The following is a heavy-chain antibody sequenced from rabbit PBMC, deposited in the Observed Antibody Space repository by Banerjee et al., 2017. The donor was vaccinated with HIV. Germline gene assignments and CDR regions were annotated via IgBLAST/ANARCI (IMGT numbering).Heavy chain of an antibody. D-gene: IGHD8-1*01. J-gene: IGHJ4*01. CDR1: GFDFSSYG. CDR2: IDPVFGIT. V-gene: IGHV1S47*01. CDR3: VRDDVGGSYDRYTL. Sequence: QEQLVESGGGLVQPGGSLKLSCKASGFDFSSYGVSWVRQAPGKGLEWIGYIDPVFGITYYANWVNGRFTISSHSAQNTLFLQLNSLTAADTATYFCVRDDVGGSYDRYTLWGPGTLVTVS.